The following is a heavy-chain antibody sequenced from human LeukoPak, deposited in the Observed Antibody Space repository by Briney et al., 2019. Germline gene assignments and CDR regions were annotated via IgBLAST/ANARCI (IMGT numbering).Heavy chain of an antibody. D-gene: IGHD5-18*01. Sequence: ASVKVSCKASGYTFTSQAMHWVRQAPGQRLEWMGWINAGNGNTKYSQEFQGRVTITADKSTSTAYMELSSLRSEDTAVYYCARGPYSYSNYYYYYMDVWGKGTTVTVSS. CDR2: INAGNGNT. J-gene: IGHJ6*03. CDR1: GYTFTSQA. CDR3: ARGPYSYSNYYYYYMDV. V-gene: IGHV1-3*03.